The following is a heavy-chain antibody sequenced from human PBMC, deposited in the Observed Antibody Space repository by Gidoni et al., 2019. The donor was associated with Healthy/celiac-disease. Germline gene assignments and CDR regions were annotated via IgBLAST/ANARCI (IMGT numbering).Heavy chain of an antibody. V-gene: IGHV3-30*03. CDR3: ACWDSPAAIF. Sequence: QVQLVESGGGGVEPGRSLRLSCAASGFTFGRFGIHWVRQAPGKGLEWVAVISYDGSNKYYADSVKGRFTISRDNSKNTLYVQMNSLRPEDTAVYYCACWDSPAAIFWGQGTLVTVSS. D-gene: IGHD2-2*01. CDR1: GFTFGRFG. J-gene: IGHJ4*02. CDR2: ISYDGSNK.